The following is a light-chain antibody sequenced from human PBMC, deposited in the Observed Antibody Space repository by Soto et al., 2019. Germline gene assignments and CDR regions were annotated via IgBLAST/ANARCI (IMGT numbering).Light chain of an antibody. CDR3: QQYNSWLYT. J-gene: IGKJ2*01. V-gene: IGKV3-15*01. CDR1: QSVSSY. Sequence: EIVMTQSPGTLSGSPGERVTLSCRASQSVSSYLAWYQRKPGQAPRLIVYGASTRATGVPARFSGSGSGTEFTLTISSLQSEDFALYYCQQYNSWLYTFGLGTKVEIK. CDR2: GAS.